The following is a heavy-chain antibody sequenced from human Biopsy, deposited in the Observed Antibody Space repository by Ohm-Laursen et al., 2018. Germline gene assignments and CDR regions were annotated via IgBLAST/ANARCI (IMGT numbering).Heavy chain of an antibody. D-gene: IGHD1-26*01. CDR1: GGTFINYA. J-gene: IGHJ4*02. CDR3: ARGPHSGSHSCFDY. CDR2: IIPMFGTA. Sequence: ASVKVSCKASGGTFINYAISWVRQAPGQGLEWMGGIIPMFGTANCAQMFQGRVTISADESTSTSCMELSSLTTEDTAIYYCARGPHSGSHSCFDYWGRGTLVTVSS. V-gene: IGHV1-69*13.